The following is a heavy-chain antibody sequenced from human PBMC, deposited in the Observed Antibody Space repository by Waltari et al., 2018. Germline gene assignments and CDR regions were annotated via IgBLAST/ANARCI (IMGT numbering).Heavy chain of an antibody. CDR3: AKRSSDGYNSAADY. J-gene: IGHJ4*02. CDR2: ISGSGSRT. Sequence: EVQLLESGGGVMQPGGSLRLSCAVPGFTFSSYAMNGVRQAPGKGLEGVSGISGSGSRTSYADSLKGRFTVSRDNSKNTLYLQMNSLRPEDTAVYYCAKRSSDGYNSAADYWGQGTLVTVSS. CDR1: GFTFSSYA. V-gene: IGHV3-23*01. D-gene: IGHD5-12*01.